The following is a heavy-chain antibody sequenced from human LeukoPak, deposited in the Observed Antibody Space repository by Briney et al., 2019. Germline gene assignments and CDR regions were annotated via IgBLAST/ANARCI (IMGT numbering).Heavy chain of an antibody. V-gene: IGHV2-5*01. Sequence: SGPTLVKPTQTLTLTCTFSGFSLSTSGVGVGWIRQPPGKALEWLALIYWNDDKRYSPSLKSRHTITKDTSKNQVVLTMTNMDPVDTATYYCAQKRRGWNSFYFDYWGQGTLVTVSS. CDR1: GFSLSTSGVG. J-gene: IGHJ4*02. CDR3: AQKRRGWNSFYFDY. D-gene: IGHD1-7*01. CDR2: IYWNDDK.